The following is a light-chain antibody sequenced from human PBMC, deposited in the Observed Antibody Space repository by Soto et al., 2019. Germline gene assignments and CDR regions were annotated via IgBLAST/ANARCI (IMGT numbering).Light chain of an antibody. V-gene: IGKV1-39*01. CDR2: ASS. CDR1: QTIRRY. Sequence: DIPMTQSPSFLSASVGDRFTITCRASQTIRRYLNWYQQKPGQAPKLLIYASSNLQSGVPSRFTGSGSGTDFTLTISALQPEDFATYDCQQSDGTPLYTFGQGTKVEIK. CDR3: QQSDGTPLYT. J-gene: IGKJ2*01.